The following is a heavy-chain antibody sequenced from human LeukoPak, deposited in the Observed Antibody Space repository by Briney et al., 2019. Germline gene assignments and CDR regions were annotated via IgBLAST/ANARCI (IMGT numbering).Heavy chain of an antibody. CDR1: GDTFTTYF. J-gene: IGHJ3*02. CDR3: ATLSVRYCSSTSCPPDAFDI. D-gene: IGHD2-2*01. Sequence: GASVKLSCKASGDTFTTYFINWVRQAPGQGLEWMGGFDPEDGETIYAQKFQGRVTMTEDTSTDTAYMELSSLRSEDTAVYYCATLSVRYCSSTSCPPDAFDIWGQGTMVTVSS. CDR2: FDPEDGET. V-gene: IGHV1-24*01.